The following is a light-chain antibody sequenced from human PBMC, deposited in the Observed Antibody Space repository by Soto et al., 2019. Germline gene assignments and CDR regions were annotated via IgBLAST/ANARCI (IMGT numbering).Light chain of an antibody. CDR3: QQYNNWPPTWT. J-gene: IGKJ1*01. CDR2: GAS. CDR1: QSVSST. V-gene: IGKV3-15*01. Sequence: EIVMTQSPATLSLSQGERATLSCRASQSVSSTLAWYQQKPGQAPRLLIYGASTRATGIPARFSGSGSGTEFTLTISSLQSEDFAVYYCQQYNNWPPTWTFGQGTKVEIK.